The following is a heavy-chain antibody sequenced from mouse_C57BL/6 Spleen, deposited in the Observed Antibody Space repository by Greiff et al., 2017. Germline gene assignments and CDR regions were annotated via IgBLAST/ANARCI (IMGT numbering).Heavy chain of an antibody. CDR2: IDPTSGGT. D-gene: IGHD1-1*01. Sequence: QVQLQQPGAELVKPGASVKLSCKASGYTFTSYWMHWVKQRPGRGLEWIGRIDPTSGGTKYNEKFKSKATLTVDKPSSTAYMQLSSLTSEDSAVYYCARFTTVVGGAMDYWGQGTSVTVSS. V-gene: IGHV1-72*01. CDR3: ARFTTVVGGAMDY. J-gene: IGHJ4*01. CDR1: GYTFTSYW.